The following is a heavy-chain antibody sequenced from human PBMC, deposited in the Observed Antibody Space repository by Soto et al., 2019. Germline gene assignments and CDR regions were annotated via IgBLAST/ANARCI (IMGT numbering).Heavy chain of an antibody. J-gene: IGHJ2*01. Sequence: SETLSLTCTVSGASINNNDYYWIWIRQTPGKGLEWIGYVYYSGTTDYIPSLKSRLSMSIDKSQNQFTLKLNSVTAADTATYYCARMSYFYDKWYFDLWGRGTLVTAPQ. CDR3: ARMSYFYDKWYFDL. D-gene: IGHD3-22*01. CDR1: GASINNNDYY. CDR2: VYYSGTT. V-gene: IGHV4-30-4*01.